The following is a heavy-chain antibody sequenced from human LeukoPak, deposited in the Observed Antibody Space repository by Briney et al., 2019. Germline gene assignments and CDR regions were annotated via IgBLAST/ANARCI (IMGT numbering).Heavy chain of an antibody. Sequence: SETLSLTCTVSGASISSSRYYWGWLRQPPGKGLEWSGSIYYSGSTYYNPSLKSRITISVDTSKHQFCLKLSSVTGADTAVYYCARDRGYTSSWYLDAFDIWGQGTMVTVSS. D-gene: IGHD6-13*01. CDR2: IYYSGST. CDR1: GASISSSRYY. CDR3: ARDRGYTSSWYLDAFDI. J-gene: IGHJ3*02. V-gene: IGHV4-39*07.